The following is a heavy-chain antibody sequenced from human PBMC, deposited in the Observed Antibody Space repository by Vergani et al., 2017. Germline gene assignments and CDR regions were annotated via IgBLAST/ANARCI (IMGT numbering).Heavy chain of an antibody. CDR2: IWYDGSDE. CDR3: ARGRDSFDY. J-gene: IGHJ4*02. V-gene: IGHV3-33*01. Sequence: QVQLVESGGGVVQPGRSPRLSCAASGFTFSTYGMHWVRQAPGKGLEWVAVIWYDGSDEYYTDSVKGRFTISRDNSKNTLYLQMNSLRGDDTAVYYCARGRDSFDYWGQGTLVTVSS. CDR1: GFTFSTYG.